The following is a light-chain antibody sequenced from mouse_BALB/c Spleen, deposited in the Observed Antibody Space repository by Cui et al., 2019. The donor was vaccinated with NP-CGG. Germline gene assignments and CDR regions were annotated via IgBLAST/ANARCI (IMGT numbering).Light chain of an antibody. CDR3: ALWYSNHWV. V-gene: IGLV1*01. Sequence: VVTQESAPTTSPGETVTLTCRSSTGAVTTSNYANWVQEKPDHLFTGLIGGTNNRVPGVPARFSGSLIGDKAALTITGAQTEDEAIYFCALWYSNHWVFGGGTKLTVL. CDR2: GTN. J-gene: IGLJ1*01. CDR1: TGAVTTSNY.